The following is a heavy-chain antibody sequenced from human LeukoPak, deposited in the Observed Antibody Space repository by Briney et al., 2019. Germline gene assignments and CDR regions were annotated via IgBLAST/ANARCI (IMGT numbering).Heavy chain of an antibody. V-gene: IGHV4-34*01. Sequence: PSETLSLTCAVYGGSFSGYYWSWIRQPPGKGLEWIGEINHSGGTNYNPSLKSRVTISVDTSKNQFSLKLSSVTAADTAVYYCARDRKYYYDSSGYYIDYWGQGTLVTVSS. CDR1: GGSFSGYY. J-gene: IGHJ4*02. CDR3: ARDRKYYYDSSGYYIDY. D-gene: IGHD3-22*01. CDR2: INHSGGT.